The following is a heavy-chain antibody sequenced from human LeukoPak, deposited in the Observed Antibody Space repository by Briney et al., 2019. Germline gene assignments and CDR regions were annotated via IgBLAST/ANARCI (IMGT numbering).Heavy chain of an antibody. J-gene: IGHJ3*01. D-gene: IGHD5-18*01. CDR1: GFTFSTFA. V-gene: IGHV3-23*01. Sequence: GGSLRLSCAASGFTFSTFALSWVRQAPEKGLEWVSGVSYTRVATYYADSVKGRFTISRDDSENILYLQMNGLRAEDTAVYFCAKAFREFGTSSSYSSFDSWGQGTMVTVSS. CDR3: AKAFREFGTSSSYSSFDS. CDR2: VSYTRVAT.